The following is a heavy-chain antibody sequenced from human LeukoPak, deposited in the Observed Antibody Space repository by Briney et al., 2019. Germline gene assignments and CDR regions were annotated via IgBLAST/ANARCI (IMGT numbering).Heavy chain of an antibody. Sequence: GGSLRLSCAASGFTFSSYWMHWVRQAPGKGLVWVSRLNNDGSSTSYADSVKGRFTISRDNAKNTLYLQMNSLRVDDTAVYYCVRESSGDYGSDYWGQGTLVTVSS. J-gene: IGHJ4*02. CDR1: GFTFSSYW. D-gene: IGHD4-17*01. V-gene: IGHV3-74*01. CDR2: LNNDGSST. CDR3: VRESSGDYGSDY.